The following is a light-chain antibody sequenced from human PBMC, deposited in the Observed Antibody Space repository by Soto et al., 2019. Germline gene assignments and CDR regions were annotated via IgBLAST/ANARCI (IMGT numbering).Light chain of an antibody. CDR1: HGISSV. CDR3: HEANGFPIT. Sequence: DTQILQCPSPVSAFIGDRVTITSRASHGISSVAWYQHKPGRAPKLLILAASHLQSRGASRFRGGGSGTDITLTISSMAPEDFATAYLHEANGFPITFGQGTRVEI. V-gene: IGKV1D-12*01. CDR2: AAS. J-gene: IGKJ5*01.